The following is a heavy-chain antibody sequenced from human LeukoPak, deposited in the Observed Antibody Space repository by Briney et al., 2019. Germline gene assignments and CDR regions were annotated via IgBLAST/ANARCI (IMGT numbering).Heavy chain of an antibody. J-gene: IGHJ4*02. CDR2: ISYDGSNK. D-gene: IGHD3-10*01. CDR3: ATRRSILCF. V-gene: IGHV3-30-3*01. Sequence: PGRSLRLSCAASGFTFSSYAMHWVRQAPGKGLEWVAVISYDGSNKYYADSVKGRFTISRDNSENTLYLQMNSLRADDTAVYYCATRRSILCFWGQGTLVTVSS. CDR1: GFTFSSYA.